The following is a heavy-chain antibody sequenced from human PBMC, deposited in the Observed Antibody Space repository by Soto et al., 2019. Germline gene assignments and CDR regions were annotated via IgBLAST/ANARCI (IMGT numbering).Heavy chain of an antibody. D-gene: IGHD2-2*01. CDR3: ARLGYCSSTSYPNDFDY. CDR2: ISSSSSTI. Sequence: GSLRLSCAASGFTFSSYSMNWVRQAPGKGLEWVSYISSSSSTIYYADSVKGRFTISRDNAKNSLYLQMNSLRAEDTAVYYCARLGYCSSTSYPNDFDYWGQGTLVTVSS. J-gene: IGHJ4*02. V-gene: IGHV3-48*01. CDR1: GFTFSSYS.